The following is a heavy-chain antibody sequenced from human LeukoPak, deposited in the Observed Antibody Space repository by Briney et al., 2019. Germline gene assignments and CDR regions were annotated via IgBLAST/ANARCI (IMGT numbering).Heavy chain of an antibody. D-gene: IGHD6-19*01. CDR1: GHTFTGYY. Sequence: GASVKVSCKASGHTFTGYYMHWVRQAPGQGLEWMGWISAYNGNTNYAQKLQGRVTMTTDTSTSTAYMELRSLRSEDTAVYYCARSTVDDSYSSGWYTPLDYWGQGTLVTVSS. J-gene: IGHJ4*02. CDR3: ARSTVDDSYSSGWYTPLDY. CDR2: ISAYNGNT. V-gene: IGHV1-18*04.